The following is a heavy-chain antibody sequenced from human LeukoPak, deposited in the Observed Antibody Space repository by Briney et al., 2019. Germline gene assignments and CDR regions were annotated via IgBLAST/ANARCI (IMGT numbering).Heavy chain of an antibody. CDR1: GYTLTELS. V-gene: IGHV1-24*01. D-gene: IGHD3-10*01. Sequence: ASVTVSCKVSGYTLTELSIHWVRQAPGKGLEWMGSFNPEDGETIYAQKFQGRVTMTEDTSTDTAYMELSSLRSDDTAVYYCATNSFLVRGVITPHLDYWGQGTLVTVSS. CDR3: ATNSFLVRGVITPHLDY. CDR2: FNPEDGET. J-gene: IGHJ4*02.